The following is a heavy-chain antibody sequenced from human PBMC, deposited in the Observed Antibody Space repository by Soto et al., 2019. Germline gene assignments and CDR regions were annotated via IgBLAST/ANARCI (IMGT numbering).Heavy chain of an antibody. J-gene: IGHJ6*02. CDR3: ARVTYSSSSVDRFGRDV. Sequence: QGQLLQSGAEVKKPGASVKVSCKASGYTFTSYAMHWVLQAPGQRLEWMGWINAGNGNTKYSQTFQGRVTITRDTYASTAYMELSSLRSEDTAVYYCARVTYSSSSVDRFGRDVWGQGTTVTVSS. V-gene: IGHV1-3*01. CDR1: GYTFTSYA. D-gene: IGHD6-6*01. CDR2: INAGNGNT.